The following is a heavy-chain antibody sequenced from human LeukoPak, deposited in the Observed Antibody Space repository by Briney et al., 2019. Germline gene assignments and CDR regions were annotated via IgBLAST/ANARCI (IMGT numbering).Heavy chain of an antibody. CDR2: IRNDGSND. CDR3: AKGGSSSHNWFDP. J-gene: IGHJ5*02. CDR1: GFTFSDYG. V-gene: IGHV3-30*02. D-gene: IGHD6-13*01. Sequence: GSLRLSCAASGFTFSDYGMHWVRQAPGKGLERVAFIRNDGSNDYYPDSVKGRFTISRDNPRNTLYLQMNSLRAEDTAFYYCAKGGSSSHNWFDPWGQGTRVTVSS.